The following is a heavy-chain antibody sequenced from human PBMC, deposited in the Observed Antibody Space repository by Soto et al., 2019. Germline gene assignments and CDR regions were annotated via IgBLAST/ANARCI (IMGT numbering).Heavy chain of an antibody. V-gene: IGHV3-7*01. J-gene: IGHJ4*02. D-gene: IGHD5-12*01. Sequence: EVQLVESGGTLVQPGESLRLSCAASGFTISSYWMSWVRQAPGKGLEWVANIKQDGSERYYMGSVNGRFTISRDNAKNSVYLQMSSLTVEDTAVYYCARWDNGYDFGGQGTLVTISS. CDR1: GFTISSYW. CDR3: ARWDNGYDF. CDR2: IKQDGSER.